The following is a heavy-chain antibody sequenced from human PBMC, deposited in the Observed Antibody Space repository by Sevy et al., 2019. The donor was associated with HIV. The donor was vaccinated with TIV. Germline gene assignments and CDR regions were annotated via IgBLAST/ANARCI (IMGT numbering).Heavy chain of an antibody. CDR1: GGSISSSNW. J-gene: IGHJ4*02. D-gene: IGHD6-19*01. CDR3: ARDTGIAVAAPFDY. V-gene: IGHV4-4*02. Sequence: GSLRLSCAVSGGSISSSNWWSWVRQPPGKGLEWIGEIYHSGSTNYNPSLKSRVTISVDKSKNQFSLKLSSVTAADTAVYYCARDTGIAVAAPFDYWGQGTLVTVSS. CDR2: IYHSGST.